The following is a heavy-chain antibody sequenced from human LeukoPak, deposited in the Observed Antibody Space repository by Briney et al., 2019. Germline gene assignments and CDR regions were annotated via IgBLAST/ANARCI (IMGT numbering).Heavy chain of an antibody. CDR1: GFTFSSYS. Sequence: PGGSLRLSCAGSGFTFSSYSMNWVRQARGKGLEWVSYISSSSSTIYYADSVKGRFTISRDNAKNSLYLQMNSLRDEDTAVYYCARDGIAVAGTGGYYGMDVWGQGTTVTVSS. CDR3: ARDGIAVAGTGGYYGMDV. D-gene: IGHD6-19*01. CDR2: ISSSSSTI. J-gene: IGHJ6*02. V-gene: IGHV3-48*02.